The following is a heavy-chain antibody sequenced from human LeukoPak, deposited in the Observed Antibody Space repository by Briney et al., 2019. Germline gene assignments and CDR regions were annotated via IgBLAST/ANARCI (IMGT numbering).Heavy chain of an antibody. CDR1: GYTFTSYG. V-gene: IGHV1-18*01. Sequence: ASVKVSCKASGYTFTSYGISWVRQAPGQGLEWMGWISAYNGNTNYAQKLQGRVTMTTDTSTSTAYMELRSLRSDDTAVYYCARDLTVLLWFGEKLDAFDIWGQGTMVTVSS. D-gene: IGHD3-10*01. CDR2: ISAYNGNT. J-gene: IGHJ3*02. CDR3: ARDLTVLLWFGEKLDAFDI.